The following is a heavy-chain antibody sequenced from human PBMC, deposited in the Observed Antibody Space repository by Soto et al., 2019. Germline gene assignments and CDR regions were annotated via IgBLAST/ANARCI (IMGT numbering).Heavy chain of an antibody. Sequence: QVQLVQSGAEVKKPGASVKVSCKASGYTYTSYGISWVRQAPGQGLEWIGWISAYNGNTNYAQKLQGRVTMTTDTSTSTAYMELRSLRSDDTAVYYCARDWTYYYGSGSYSNFDYWGQGTLVTVSS. CDR3: ARDWTYYYGSGSYSNFDY. J-gene: IGHJ4*02. CDR2: ISAYNGNT. CDR1: GYTYTSYG. D-gene: IGHD3-10*01. V-gene: IGHV1-18*01.